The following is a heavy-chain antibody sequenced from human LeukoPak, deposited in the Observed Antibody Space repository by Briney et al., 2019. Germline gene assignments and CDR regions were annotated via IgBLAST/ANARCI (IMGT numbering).Heavy chain of an antibody. V-gene: IGHV3-23*01. CDR2: ISGGGGTT. D-gene: IGHD2-8*01. CDR1: GFTFSSHA. Sequence: PGGSLRLSCSASGFTFSSHAVNWVRQPPGKGLEWVSSISGGGGTTYYADSVKGRFTISRDNAKNSLYLQMNGLRAEDTAVYYCARSTKTNDYWGQGTLVTVSS. J-gene: IGHJ4*02. CDR3: ARSTKTNDY.